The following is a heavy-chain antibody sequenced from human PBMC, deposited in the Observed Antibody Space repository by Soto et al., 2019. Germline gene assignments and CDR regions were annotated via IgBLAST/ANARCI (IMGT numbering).Heavy chain of an antibody. D-gene: IGHD1-26*01. J-gene: IGHJ4*02. Sequence: QVQLVESGGGLVKPGGSLRLSCAASGFTFGDYYMSWIRQAPGKGLEWVSYISSSGRTIYYADSVKGRFAISRDNAKNSLYLQINSLRAEDTAVYYCASQYVVGATSRFWGQGTLVTVSS. CDR3: ASQYVVGATSRF. CDR1: GFTFGDYY. V-gene: IGHV3-11*01. CDR2: ISSSGRTI.